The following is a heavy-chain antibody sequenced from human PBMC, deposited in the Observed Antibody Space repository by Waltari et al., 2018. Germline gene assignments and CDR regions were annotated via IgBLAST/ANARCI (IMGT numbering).Heavy chain of an antibody. V-gene: IGHV6-1*01. Sequence: QVQLQQSGPGLVKPSQTLSLTCAISGDSVSSNSAAWNWIRQSPSRGLEWLGRKYYRAKVYNDYAVSVKSGITINPDTSKNQFSLQLNSVTPEDTAVYYCAREAGSLVPAAYVGFDIWGQGTMVTVSS. D-gene: IGHD2-2*01. CDR3: AREAGSLVPAAYVGFDI. CDR1: GDSVSSNSAA. J-gene: IGHJ3*02. CDR2: KYYRAKVYN.